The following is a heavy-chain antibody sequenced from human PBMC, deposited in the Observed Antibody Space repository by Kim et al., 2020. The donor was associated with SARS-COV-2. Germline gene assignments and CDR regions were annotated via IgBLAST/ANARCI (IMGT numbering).Heavy chain of an antibody. CDR1: GYSFTSYG. CDR3: ARDRYSGSYYRGRGHFDY. CDR2: ISTYYGNT. J-gene: IGHJ4*02. D-gene: IGHD1-26*01. Sequence: ASVKVSCKPSGYSFTSYGLSWVRQAPGQGLEWMGWISTYYGNTDYAQKFQGRVTMTTDTSTNTAYMELRNLRSDDTAVYYCARDRYSGSYYRGRGHFDYWGQGALLTVSS. V-gene: IGHV1-18*01.